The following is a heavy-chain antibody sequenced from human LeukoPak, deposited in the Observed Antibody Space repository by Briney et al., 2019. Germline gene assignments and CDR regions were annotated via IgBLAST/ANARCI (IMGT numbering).Heavy chain of an antibody. J-gene: IGHJ4*02. CDR3: ARAEYCSSTSCYPYYFDY. Sequence: PGGSLRLSCAASGVTFSSYSMNWVRQAPGKGLERVSPISSSSSYIYYADSVKGRFTISRDNANNSLYLQMNSLRAEDTAVYYCARAEYCSSTSCYPYYFDYWGQGTLVTVSS. V-gene: IGHV3-21*01. CDR2: ISSSSSYI. D-gene: IGHD2-2*01. CDR1: GVTFSSYS.